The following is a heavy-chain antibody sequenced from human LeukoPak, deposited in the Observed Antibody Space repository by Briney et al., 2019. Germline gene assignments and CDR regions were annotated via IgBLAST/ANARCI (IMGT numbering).Heavy chain of an antibody. Sequence: GGSLRLSCAASGFTFSSYAMHWVRQAPGKGLEWVAVISYDGSNEYYADSVKGRFTISRDNSKNTLYLQMNSLRAEDTAVYYCARARDGYNSGYFDYWGQGTLVTVSS. J-gene: IGHJ4*02. CDR3: ARARDGYNSGYFDY. CDR2: ISYDGSNE. D-gene: IGHD5-24*01. V-gene: IGHV3-30-3*01. CDR1: GFTFSSYA.